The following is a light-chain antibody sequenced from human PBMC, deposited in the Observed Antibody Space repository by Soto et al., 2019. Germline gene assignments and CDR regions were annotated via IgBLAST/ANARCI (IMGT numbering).Light chain of an antibody. J-gene: IGKJ5*01. CDR3: QESYSTPLA. Sequence: DIQVIQPHSSLSASVGDRVTITCRTSQNLYIILNGYQQKAGRGPMVVMSAASHLESGVPSRFSGRGSGTEFTLTISNLQPGDSALYFCQESYSTPLAFGGGTRLEIK. CDR2: AAS. V-gene: IGKV1-39*01. CDR1: QNLYII.